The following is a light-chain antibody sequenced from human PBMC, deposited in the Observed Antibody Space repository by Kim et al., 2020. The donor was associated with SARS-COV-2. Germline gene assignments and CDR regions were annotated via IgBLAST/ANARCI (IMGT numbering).Light chain of an antibody. CDR3: SSYSSSDIVL. V-gene: IGLV2-14*04. CDR2: DVT. J-gene: IGLJ2*01. CDR1: GSDVVGYNY. Sequence: GQSISSSCTGTGSDVVGYNYVSWFQQHPGKAPKVIIYDVTKRPSGGSNRFSGSKSGNTASLTISGLQTDDEADYYCSSYSSSDIVLFGGGTQLTVL.